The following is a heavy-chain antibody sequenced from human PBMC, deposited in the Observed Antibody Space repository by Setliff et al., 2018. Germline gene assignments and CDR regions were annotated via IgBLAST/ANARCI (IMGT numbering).Heavy chain of an antibody. CDR3: ARDTRDKYDSSGYYLSLDS. V-gene: IGHV1-46*01. CDR1: GYTLSRHY. J-gene: IGHJ4*02. Sequence: GASVKVSCKAAGYTLSRHYMHWVRQAPGQGLEWMGLINPTGGSTSYAQKFQGRVTMTRDTSTSTVFMELSSLRSEDTAVYYCARDTRDKYDSSGYYLSLDSWGQGSLVTVSS. D-gene: IGHD3-22*01. CDR2: INPTGGST.